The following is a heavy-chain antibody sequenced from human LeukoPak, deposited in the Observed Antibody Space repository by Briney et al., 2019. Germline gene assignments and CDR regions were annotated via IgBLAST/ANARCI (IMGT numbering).Heavy chain of an antibody. CDR2: INPNSGGP. Sequence: ASVKVSCKTSGYSFTGYYIHWVRQAPGQGLEWMGRINPNSGGPNYGQKFQGTVAMTRDTSISTAYLELSNLRSDDTAAYYCVRGYSYGFYFDYWGQGSLVTVSS. CDR1: GYSFTGYY. D-gene: IGHD5-18*01. V-gene: IGHV1-2*06. CDR3: VRGYSYGFYFDY. J-gene: IGHJ4*02.